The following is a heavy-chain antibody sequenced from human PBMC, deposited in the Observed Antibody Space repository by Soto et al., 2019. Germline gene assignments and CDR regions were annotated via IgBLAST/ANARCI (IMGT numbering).Heavy chain of an antibody. Sequence: SETLSLTCTVSGGSISSGGYYWSWIRQHPGKGLEWIGYIYYSGITYYNPSLKSRVTISVDTSKNQFSLKLSSVTAADTAVYYCARNVDFWSGYYDYWGQGTLDTVSS. CDR2: IYYSGIT. CDR3: ARNVDFWSGYYDY. J-gene: IGHJ4*02. V-gene: IGHV4-31*03. D-gene: IGHD3-3*01. CDR1: GGSISSGGYY.